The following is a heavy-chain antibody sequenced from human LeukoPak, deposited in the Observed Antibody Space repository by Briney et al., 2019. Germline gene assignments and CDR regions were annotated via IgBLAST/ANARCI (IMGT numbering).Heavy chain of an antibody. CDR2: ISAYNGNT. V-gene: IGHV1-18*01. CDR3: ARDPWITMVRGVITDLDY. Sequence: ASVTVSCKASGYTFTSYGISWVRQAPGQGLEWMGWISAYNGNTNYAQKLQGRVTMTTDTSTSTAYMELRSLRSDDTAVYYCARDPWITMVRGVITDLDYWGQGTLVTVSS. CDR1: GYTFTSYG. J-gene: IGHJ4*02. D-gene: IGHD3-10*01.